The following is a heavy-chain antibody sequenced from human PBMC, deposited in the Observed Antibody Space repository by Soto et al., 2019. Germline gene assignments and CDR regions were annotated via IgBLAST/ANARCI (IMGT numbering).Heavy chain of an antibody. Sequence: GASVKGSCKASGGTFTSYAFSWVRQPPGQGLEWMGGIIPIFGTANYAQKFQGRVTITADESTSTAYMELSSLRSEDTAVYYCARVFFSWHGYSQDQLSYSGQRS. J-gene: IGHJ4*02. CDR1: GGTFTSYA. CDR2: IIPIFGTA. V-gene: IGHV1-69*13. CDR3: ARVFFSWHGYSQDQLSY. D-gene: IGHD6-25*01.